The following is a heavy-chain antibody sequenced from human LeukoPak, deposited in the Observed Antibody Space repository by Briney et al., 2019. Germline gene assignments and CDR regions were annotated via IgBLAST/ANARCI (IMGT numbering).Heavy chain of an antibody. V-gene: IGHV3-48*04. CDR1: GFTFDSYS. J-gene: IGHJ4*02. CDR2: ITSSSSTI. CDR3: ARSLNSGSYSDY. D-gene: IGHD1-26*01. Sequence: GGSLRLSCAASGFTFDSYSMSWVRQAPGKELEWVSYITSSSSTIYYPDSVKGRFTISRDNAKNTLYLQMNSLRAEDTAVYYCARSLNSGSYSDYWGQGTLVTVSS.